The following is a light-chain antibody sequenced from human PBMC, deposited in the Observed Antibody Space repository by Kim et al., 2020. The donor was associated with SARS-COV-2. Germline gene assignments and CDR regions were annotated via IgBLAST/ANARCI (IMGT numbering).Light chain of an antibody. CDR3: QVCDDGSDLPV. V-gene: IGLV3-21*04. CDR1: NVECKS. Sequence: AASDTAKIACTGNNVECKSVHWYQQKPGKAPVLVIHYDTERPSGVPERFSGSNSGNLATLTISRVEAGNEADYYCQVCDDGSDLPVFGGGTQLTVL. J-gene: IGLJ3*02. CDR2: YDT.